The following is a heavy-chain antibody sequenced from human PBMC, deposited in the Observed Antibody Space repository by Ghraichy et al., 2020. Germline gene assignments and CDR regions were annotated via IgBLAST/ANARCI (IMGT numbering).Heavy chain of an antibody. Sequence: LSLTCVGSGFTFSSYSMNWVRQSPGKGLEWVSYITSSSSFISYADSVKGRFTISRDNAQNSLYLQMNSLRDEDTAVYYCARGSTVVRFYYYGGMDVWGQGTTGTVSS. V-gene: IGHV3-48*02. D-gene: IGHD4-23*01. CDR1: GFTFSSYS. J-gene: IGHJ6*02. CDR3: ARGSTVVRFYYYGGMDV. CDR2: ITSSSSFI.